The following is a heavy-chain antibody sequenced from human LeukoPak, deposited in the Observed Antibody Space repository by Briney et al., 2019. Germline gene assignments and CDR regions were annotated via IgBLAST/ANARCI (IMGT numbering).Heavy chain of an antibody. CDR2: IYSSGST. CDR1: GFTVSSNY. Sequence: PGGSLRLSCAASGFTVSSNYMSWVRQAPGKGLEWVSVIYSSGSTYYAGSVKDRFTISRDNSKNTLYLQMNGLRAEDTAVYYCARSIYYDSSGYYAWGVHDYWGQGTLVTVSP. CDR3: ARSIYYDSSGYYAWGVHDY. J-gene: IGHJ4*02. D-gene: IGHD3-22*01. V-gene: IGHV3-66*01.